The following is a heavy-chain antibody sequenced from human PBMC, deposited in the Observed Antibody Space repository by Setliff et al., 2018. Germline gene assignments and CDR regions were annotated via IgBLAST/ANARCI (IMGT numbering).Heavy chain of an antibody. CDR3: ARDNTIVGATDY. D-gene: IGHD1-26*01. Sequence: SETLSLTCTVSGGSMSSGPNYWSWIRQPAGRGLEWVGRVYSSVYSSGITSYNPSLKSRVTISMDTSKNQFSLKLSSVTAADTAVYFCARDNTIVGATDYWGQGTLVTSPQ. V-gene: IGHV4-61*02. J-gene: IGHJ4*02. CDR1: GGSMSSGPNY. CDR2: VYSSVYSSGIT.